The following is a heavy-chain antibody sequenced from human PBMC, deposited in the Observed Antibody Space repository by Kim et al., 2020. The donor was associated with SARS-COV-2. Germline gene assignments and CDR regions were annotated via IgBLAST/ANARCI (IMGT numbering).Heavy chain of an antibody. Sequence: ASVKVSCKTSGYTFSNYGFSWVRQAPGQGLEWMGWISAYNDNTNYAEKVQGRVFMTTDTATRTAYMDLRSLTADDTAVYYCAREGYYHGSGTYSPPKYYGMDVWGQGTTVIVSS. CDR3: AREGYYHGSGTYSPPKYYGMDV. CDR1: GYTFSNYG. CDR2: ISAYNDNT. V-gene: IGHV1-18*01. D-gene: IGHD3-10*01. J-gene: IGHJ6*02.